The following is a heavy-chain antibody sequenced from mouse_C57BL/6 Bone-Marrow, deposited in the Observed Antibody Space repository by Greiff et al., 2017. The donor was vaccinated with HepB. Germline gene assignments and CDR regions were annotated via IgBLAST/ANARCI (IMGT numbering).Heavy chain of an antibody. V-gene: IGHV1-5*01. CDR2: IYPGNSDT. CDR1: GYTFTSYW. J-gene: IGHJ3*01. CDR3: TLYYGNYWFAY. D-gene: IGHD2-1*01. Sequence: EVKLMESGTVLARPGASVKMSCKTSGYTFTSYWMHWVKQRPGQGLEWIGAIYPGNSDTSYNQKFKGKAKLTAVTSASTAYMELSSLTNEDSAVYYCTLYYGNYWFAYWGQGTLVTVSA.